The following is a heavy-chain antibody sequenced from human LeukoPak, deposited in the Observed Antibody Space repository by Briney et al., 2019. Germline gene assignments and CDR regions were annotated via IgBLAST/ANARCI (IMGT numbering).Heavy chain of an antibody. D-gene: IGHD5-18*01. J-gene: IGHJ4*02. CDR3: ARLGDTALVTGYFDY. Sequence: PSETLSLTCTVSGYSITSGYYWGWIRQPPGKGLEWIGTIYYGGSTYYNPSLKSRVTISVDTSKNQFSLKLSSVTAADTAVYYCARLGDTALVTGYFDYWGQGTLVTVSS. CDR2: IYYGGST. V-gene: IGHV4-38-2*02. CDR1: GYSITSGYY.